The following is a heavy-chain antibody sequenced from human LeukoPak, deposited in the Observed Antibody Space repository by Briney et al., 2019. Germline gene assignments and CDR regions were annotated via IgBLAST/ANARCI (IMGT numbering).Heavy chain of an antibody. Sequence: SVKVSCKASGFTFTSSAMQWVRQARGQWLEWIGWIFVGSGNTNYAQKFQERVTITRDMSTSTAYMELSSLRSEDTAVYYCAADSGELDYYYYYCMDVWGKGTTVTISS. V-gene: IGHV1-58*02. CDR3: AADSGELDYYYYYCMDV. CDR1: GFTFTSSA. D-gene: IGHD1-26*01. J-gene: IGHJ6*03. CDR2: IFVGSGNT.